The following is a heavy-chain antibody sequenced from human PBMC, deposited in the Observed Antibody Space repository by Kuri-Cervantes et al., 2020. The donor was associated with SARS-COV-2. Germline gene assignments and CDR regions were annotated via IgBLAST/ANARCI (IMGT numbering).Heavy chain of an antibody. J-gene: IGHJ3*02. CDR3: ARDRRGPSDAFDI. Sequence: GSLRLSCTVSGGSTSSYYWSWIRQPPGKGLEWIGYIYYSGSTNYNPSLKSRVTISVDTSKNQFSLKLSSVTAADTAVYYCARDRRGPSDAFDIWGQGTMVTVSS. V-gene: IGHV4-59*01. CDR2: IYYSGST. D-gene: IGHD3-10*01. CDR1: GGSTSSYY.